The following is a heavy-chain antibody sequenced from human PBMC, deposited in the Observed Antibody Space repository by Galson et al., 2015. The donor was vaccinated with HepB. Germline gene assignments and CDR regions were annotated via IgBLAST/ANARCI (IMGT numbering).Heavy chain of an antibody. D-gene: IGHD4-17*01. CDR1: GGTFSSYA. CDR2: IIPIFGTA. Sequence: SVKVSCKASGGTFSSYAISWVRQAPGQGLEWMGGIIPIFGTANYAQKFQGRVTITADESTSTAYMELSSLRSEDTAVYYCARNYGAQEAFDIWGQGTMVTVSS. CDR3: ARNYGAQEAFDI. J-gene: IGHJ3*02. V-gene: IGHV1-69*13.